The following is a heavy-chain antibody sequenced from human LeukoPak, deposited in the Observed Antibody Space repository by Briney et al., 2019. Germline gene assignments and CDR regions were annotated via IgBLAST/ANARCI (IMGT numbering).Heavy chain of an antibody. J-gene: IGHJ4*02. V-gene: IGHV4-59*02. CDR1: GGSVSSHD. CDR2: ILHSGNT. Sequence: PSETLSLTRTVSGGSVSSHDWTWIRQSPEKGLEWMGYILHSGNTNYNPSLKSRVSMSLETSKNQIALSLSAVTAADTAVYYCARANYYDSSGYYFDYWGQGTLVTVSS. D-gene: IGHD3-22*01. CDR3: ARANYYDSSGYYFDY.